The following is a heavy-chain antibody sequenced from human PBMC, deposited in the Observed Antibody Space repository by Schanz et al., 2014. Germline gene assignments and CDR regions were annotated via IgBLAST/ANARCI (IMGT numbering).Heavy chain of an antibody. J-gene: IGHJ4*02. D-gene: IGHD2-2*01. V-gene: IGHV3-48*01. CDR2: IATSSSTR. CDR3: AKDSTHIDIVLVPTAIDY. Sequence: EVRLVESGGELVQPGGSLRLSCEASGFDFNSYSMNWVRQVPGKGLEWLSYIATSSSTRHYADSVKGRVTISRDNSKNTLYLHMNTLRSEDTAVYYCAKDSTHIDIVLVPTAIDYWGQGTLVTVSS. CDR1: GFDFNSYS.